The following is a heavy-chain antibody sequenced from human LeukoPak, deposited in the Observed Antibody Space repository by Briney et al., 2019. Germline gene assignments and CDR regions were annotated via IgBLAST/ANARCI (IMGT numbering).Heavy chain of an antibody. CDR3: ARDRGSVASDAFDI. CDR2: INPNSGGT. V-gene: IGHV1-2*06. Sequence: GASVKVSCKASGYTFTGYYMHWVRQAPGQGLEWMGRINPNSGGTNYAQKFQGRVTMTRDTSISTAYMELSSLRSDDTAVYYCARDRGSVASDAFDIWGQGTMVTVSS. CDR1: GYTFTGYY. D-gene: IGHD5-12*01. J-gene: IGHJ3*02.